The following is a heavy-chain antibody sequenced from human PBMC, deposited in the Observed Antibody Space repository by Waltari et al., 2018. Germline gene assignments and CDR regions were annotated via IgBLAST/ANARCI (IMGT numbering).Heavy chain of an antibody. CDR2: INHSGTT. Sequence: QVQLQQWGAGLLKPSETLSLTCAVYGGSFSGYYWSWIRQPPGKRLEWIGEINHSGTTTYHPSLKSLVALAVDTSKNQFSLKLRSVTAADTAVYYCARENAEGGSGSCNYFYYYMDVWGKGTTVTVSS. J-gene: IGHJ6*03. CDR1: GGSFSGYY. V-gene: IGHV4-34*01. D-gene: IGHD3-10*01. CDR3: ARENAEGGSGSCNYFYYYMDV.